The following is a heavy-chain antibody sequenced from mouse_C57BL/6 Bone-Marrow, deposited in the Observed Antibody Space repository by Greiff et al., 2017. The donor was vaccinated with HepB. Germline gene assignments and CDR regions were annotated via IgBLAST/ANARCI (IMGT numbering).Heavy chain of an antibody. J-gene: IGHJ1*03. D-gene: IGHD1-1*01. Sequence: EVKLQESGPELVKPGASVKISCKASGYSFTGYYMNWVKQSPEKSLEWIGEINPSTGGTTYNQKFKAKATLTVDKSSSTAYMQLKSLTSEDSAVYYCARSGVVATRYFDVWGTGTTVTVSS. CDR1: GYSFTGYY. V-gene: IGHV1-42*01. CDR3: ARSGVVATRYFDV. CDR2: INPSTGGT.